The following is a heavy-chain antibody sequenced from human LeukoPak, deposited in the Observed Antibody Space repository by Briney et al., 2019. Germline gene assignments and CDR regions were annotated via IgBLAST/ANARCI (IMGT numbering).Heavy chain of an antibody. J-gene: IGHJ4*02. CDR3: AQDYID. CDR2: ISYDGSNK. Sequence: GGSLRLSCAASGFTFSSYGMHWVRQAPGKGLEWVAVISYDGSNKYYADSVKGRFTISRDNSKNTLYLQMNSLRAEDTAVYYCAQDYIDWGPGTLVTVSS. CDR1: GFTFSSYG. V-gene: IGHV3-30*18.